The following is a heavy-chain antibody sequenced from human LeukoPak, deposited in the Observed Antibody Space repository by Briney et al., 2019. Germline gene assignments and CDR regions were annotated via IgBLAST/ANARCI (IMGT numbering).Heavy chain of an antibody. D-gene: IGHD2-15*01. V-gene: IGHV4-59*01. CDR1: GDSINDYY. J-gene: IGHJ5*02. CDR2: VHYSGST. CDR3: ARDRYCSGGVCYSGRFDP. Sequence: SETLSLTCTVSGDSINDYYWTWIRQPPGKGLEWIGYVHYSGSTNYNPSLTSRVTISLDTSKNRFSLKLSSVTAADTAVYYCARDRYCSGGVCYSGRFDPWGQGTLVIVSS.